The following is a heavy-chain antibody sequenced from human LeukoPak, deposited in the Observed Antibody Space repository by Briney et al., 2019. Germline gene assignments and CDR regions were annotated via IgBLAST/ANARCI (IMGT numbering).Heavy chain of an antibody. V-gene: IGHV3-53*01. J-gene: IGHJ4*02. CDR3: ARDSRGYDSILQYYFDY. Sequence: GGSLKLSCAASGFSFSDAALHWVRQAPGKGLEWVSLIYTGDSTYYADSVKGRFTISGDNSKNTLYLHMNSLRAEDTAVYYCARDSRGYDSILQYYFDYWGQGALVTVSS. D-gene: IGHD5-12*01. CDR2: IYTGDST. CDR1: GFSFSDAA.